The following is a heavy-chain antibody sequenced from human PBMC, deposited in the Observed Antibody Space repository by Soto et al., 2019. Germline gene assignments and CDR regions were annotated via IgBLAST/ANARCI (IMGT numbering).Heavy chain of an antibody. V-gene: IGHV3-7*01. CDR1: GFSFSNYW. CDR2: IKQDGSEK. D-gene: IGHD5-18*01. J-gene: IGHJ4*02. CDR3: ARGYFYFDY. Sequence: GGSLRLSCAASGFSFSNYWMTWVRQAPGKGLEWVANIKQDGSEKHYMDSVKGRFSLSRDNAKNLLHLEMNTLRVEDTAVYFCARGYFYFDYWGQGSLVTVSS.